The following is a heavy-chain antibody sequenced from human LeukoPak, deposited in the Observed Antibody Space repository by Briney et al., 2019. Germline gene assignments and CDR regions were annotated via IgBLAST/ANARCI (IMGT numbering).Heavy chain of an antibody. D-gene: IGHD3-10*01. V-gene: IGHV3-23*01. J-gene: IGHJ4*02. Sequence: PGGSLRPSCAASGFTFSSYAMSWVRQAPGKGLEWVSAISGSGGSTYYADSVKGRFTISRDNSKNTLYLQMNSLRAEDTAVYYCAKETMVRGVMDSYYFDCWGQGTLVTVSS. CDR2: ISGSGGST. CDR1: GFTFSSYA. CDR3: AKETMVRGVMDSYYFDC.